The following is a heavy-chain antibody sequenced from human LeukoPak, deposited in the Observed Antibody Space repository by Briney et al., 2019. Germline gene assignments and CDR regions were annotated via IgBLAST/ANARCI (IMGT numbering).Heavy chain of an antibody. CDR2: ISAYNGNA. J-gene: IGHJ4*02. CDR3: ARGYSSSAAYQY. V-gene: IGHV1-18*01. CDR1: GYTFTNYD. Sequence: ASVKVSCKASGYTFTNYDFSWVRQAPGQGLEWMGWISAYNGNANYAQKLQGRVTMTTDTSTSTAYMELRSLRSDDTAVYYCARGYSSSAAYQYWGQGTLVTVSS. D-gene: IGHD6-6*01.